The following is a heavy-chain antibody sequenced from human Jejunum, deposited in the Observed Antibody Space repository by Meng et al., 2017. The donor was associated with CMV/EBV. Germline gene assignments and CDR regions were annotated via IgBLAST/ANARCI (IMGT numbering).Heavy chain of an antibody. D-gene: IGHD3-22*01. CDR1: GFPFNSYW. J-gene: IGHJ4*02. Sequence: SGFPFNSYWMHWVRQAPGKGLVWVSRMNSDGSSTNYADSVKGRFTISRDNAKNTLYLQMNGLRAEDTAVYYCARSAAYYYDSSGYLRYWGQGTLVTVSS. CDR2: MNSDGSST. V-gene: IGHV3-74*01. CDR3: ARSAAYYYDSSGYLRY.